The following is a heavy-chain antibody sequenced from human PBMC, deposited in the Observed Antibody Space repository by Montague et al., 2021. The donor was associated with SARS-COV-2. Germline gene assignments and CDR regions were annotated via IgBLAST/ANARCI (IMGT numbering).Heavy chain of an antibody. CDR3: AREAQLGYSYGTGYYYGMDV. CDR1: GASMGGYH. J-gene: IGHJ6*02. CDR2: IYSNGDT. Sequence: SETLSLTCTVSGASMGGYHWSWIRQPAGKALEWVGRIYSNGDTTYNPSLKSRLTMSVDTSERQFSLKLSSVTAADTAVYYCAREAQLGYSYGTGYYYGMDVWGQGTTVTVSS. D-gene: IGHD5-18*01. V-gene: IGHV4-4*07.